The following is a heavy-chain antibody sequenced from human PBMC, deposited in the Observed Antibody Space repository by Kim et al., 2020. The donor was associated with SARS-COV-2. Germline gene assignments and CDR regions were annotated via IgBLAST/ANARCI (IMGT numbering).Heavy chain of an antibody. CDR1: GFTFSSYA. CDR2: ISYDGSNK. Sequence: GGSLRLSCAASGFTFSSYAMHWVRQAPGKGLEWVAVISYDGSNKYYADSVKGRFTISRDNSKNTLYLQMNSLRAEDTAVYYCARDRGSVWFDPWGQGTL. D-gene: IGHD3-10*01. CDR3: ARDRGSVWFDP. J-gene: IGHJ5*02. V-gene: IGHV3-30*04.